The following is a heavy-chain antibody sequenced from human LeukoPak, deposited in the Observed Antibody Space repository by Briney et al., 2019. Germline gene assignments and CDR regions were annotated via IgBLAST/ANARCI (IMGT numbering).Heavy chain of an antibody. J-gene: IGHJ6*02. V-gene: IGHV3-33*01. CDR2: TWYDGSNQ. CDR1: GFTFSSYD. Sequence: PGRSLRLSCAASGFTFSSYDMHWVRQAPGKGLEWVAVTWYDGSNQYYADSVKGRFTISRDNSKNTLYLQMNSLRAEDAAVYYCARETSSGAYYYGMDVWGQGTTVTVSS. CDR3: ARETSSGAYYYGMDV.